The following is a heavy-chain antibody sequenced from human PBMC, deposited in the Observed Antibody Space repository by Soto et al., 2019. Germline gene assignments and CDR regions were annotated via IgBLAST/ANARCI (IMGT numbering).Heavy chain of an antibody. Sequence: SVKVSCKASGGTFSSYAISWVRQAPGQGLEWMGGIIPIFGTANYAQKFQGRVTITADESTSTAYMELSSLRSEDTAVYYCARCLRQLVAYYYYYYGMDVWGQGTTVTVSS. V-gene: IGHV1-69*13. CDR3: ARCLRQLVAYYYYYYGMDV. CDR2: IIPIFGTA. D-gene: IGHD6-6*01. J-gene: IGHJ6*02. CDR1: GGTFSSYA.